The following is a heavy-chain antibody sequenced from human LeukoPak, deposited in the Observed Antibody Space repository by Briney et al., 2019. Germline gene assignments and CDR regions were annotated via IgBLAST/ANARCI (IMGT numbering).Heavy chain of an antibody. D-gene: IGHD2-21*02. J-gene: IGHJ4*02. V-gene: IGHV4-39*01. Sequence: GSLRLSCAASGFTFSSYWMHWVRQPPGKGLEWIATISYSGRTYYNPSLKTRLTISVDTSKNQFSLKLLSVAAADTAVYYCARLKSYCGGDCYPDQFHNWGQGTLVTVSS. CDR2: ISYSGRT. CDR3: ARLKSYCGGDCYPDQFHN. CDR1: GFTFSSYW.